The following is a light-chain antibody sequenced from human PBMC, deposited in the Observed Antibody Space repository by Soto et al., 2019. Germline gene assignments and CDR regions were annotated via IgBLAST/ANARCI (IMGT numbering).Light chain of an antibody. J-gene: IGKJ1*01. V-gene: IGKV3-20*01. CDR3: HQYGYSPPT. CDR1: QSVTFNF. Sequence: EIVLTQSPGTLSMSPGERATLSCRASQSVTFNFLAWSQQKSGQPPRLLIYDASNRVTGIPDRFSGSGSGTDFTLTINRLEPEDFAVYYCHQYGYSPPTFGQGTKVDIK. CDR2: DAS.